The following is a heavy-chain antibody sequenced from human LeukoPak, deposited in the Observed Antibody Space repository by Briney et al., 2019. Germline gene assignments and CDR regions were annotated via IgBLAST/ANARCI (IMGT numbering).Heavy chain of an antibody. V-gene: IGHV3-21*01. D-gene: IGHD1-26*01. J-gene: IGHJ4*02. CDR1: GFTFSSYS. CDR3: ARGGSGSYFY. CDR2: ISSSSSYI. Sequence: GGSLRLSCAASGFTFSSYSMNWVRQAPGKGLEWVSSISSSSSYIYYADSVKGRFTISRDNAKNSLYLQMNSLRAGDTAVYYCARGGSGSYFYWGQGTLVTVSS.